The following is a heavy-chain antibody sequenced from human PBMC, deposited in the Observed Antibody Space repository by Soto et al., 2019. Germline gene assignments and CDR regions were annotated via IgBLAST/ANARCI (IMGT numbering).Heavy chain of an antibody. CDR1: SDSMNSGDYY. CDR3: ARRGGSSSGYYYYAMDV. J-gene: IGHJ6*02. D-gene: IGHD6-6*01. Sequence: QVQLQESGPGLVKPSQTLSLTCSVSSDSMNSGDYYWRWIRQHPGKGLEWIGYIYSNGDTYYNPSLNSRVTISVDTSKNQFSLNLTSVTAADTAVYYCARRGGSSSGYYYYAMDVWGQGTTVTVSS. CDR2: IYSNGDT. V-gene: IGHV4-31*03.